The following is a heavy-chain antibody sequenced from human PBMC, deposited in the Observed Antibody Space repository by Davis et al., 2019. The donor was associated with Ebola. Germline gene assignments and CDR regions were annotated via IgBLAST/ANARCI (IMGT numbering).Heavy chain of an antibody. CDR1: GFVFRNSA. Sequence: AASVQVSCKASGFVFRNSAVQWVRQARGQGLEWIGWIVLGSHITNYAQKFQDRVTITTDMSTSTVYMQLSSLRSEDTAVYYCAADSGSYSGDFYFDYWGQGALVTVSS. J-gene: IGHJ4*02. V-gene: IGHV1-58*01. CDR2: IVLGSHIT. D-gene: IGHD1-26*01. CDR3: AADSGSYSGDFYFDY.